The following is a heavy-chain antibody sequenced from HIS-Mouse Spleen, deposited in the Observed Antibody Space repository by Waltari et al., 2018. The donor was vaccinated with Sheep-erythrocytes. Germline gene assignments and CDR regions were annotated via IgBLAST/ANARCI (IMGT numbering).Heavy chain of an antibody. Sequence: QVQLQQWGAGLLKPSEPLSLTCAVYGGSFSGYYWSWIRQPPGKGLEWIGEINHSGSTNYNPSLKSRVTISVDTSKNQFSLKLSSVTAADTAVYYCALSVDLAGAFDIWGQGTMVTVSS. CDR3: ALSVDLAGAFDI. V-gene: IGHV4-34*01. CDR1: GGSFSGYY. CDR2: INHSGST. J-gene: IGHJ3*02. D-gene: IGHD6-19*01.